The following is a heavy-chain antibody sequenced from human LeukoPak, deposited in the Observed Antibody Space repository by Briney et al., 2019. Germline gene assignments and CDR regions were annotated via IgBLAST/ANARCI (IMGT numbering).Heavy chain of an antibody. J-gene: IGHJ4*02. Sequence: GGSLRLSCAASGFTFSTYWMTWVRQAPGKGLEWVANIKQDGSEIYYVDSVKGRFTISRDNAKNSLSLQMNSLRAEDTAVYHCERDLSYWGQGTLVTVSS. CDR3: ERDLSY. V-gene: IGHV3-7*04. CDR2: IKQDGSEI. CDR1: GFTFSTYW.